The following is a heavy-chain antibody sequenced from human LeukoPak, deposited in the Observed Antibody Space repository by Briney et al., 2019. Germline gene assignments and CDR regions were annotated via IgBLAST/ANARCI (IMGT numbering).Heavy chain of an antibody. CDR2: ISGDSKYI. CDR3: ARDYGGSDFDY. D-gene: IGHD3-16*01. CDR1: GFTFSRYT. J-gene: IGHJ4*02. V-gene: IGHV3-21*01. Sequence: GGSLRLSCAGSGFTFSRYTFNWVRQAPGRGLEWVSAISGDSKYIYYTDSVKGRFTISRDNAKNSVFLQINSLSAEDTAVYYCARDYGGSDFDYWGQGTLVTVSS.